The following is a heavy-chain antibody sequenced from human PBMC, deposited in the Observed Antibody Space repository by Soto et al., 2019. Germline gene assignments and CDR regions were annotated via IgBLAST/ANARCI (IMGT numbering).Heavy chain of an antibody. Sequence: SETLSLTCSFSGDSSSTSTYSWSWIRQPPGKALEWIGYVSYSGSTDYHPSLKSRVSISIGTSKNQFSLKMISVTAADTAVYYCERHGSDSGWLFFDPWGQGALVTVSA. V-gene: IGHV4-61*01. J-gene: IGHJ5*02. CDR3: ERHGSDSGWLFFDP. CDR2: VSYSGST. D-gene: IGHD6-19*01. CDR1: GDSSSTSTYS.